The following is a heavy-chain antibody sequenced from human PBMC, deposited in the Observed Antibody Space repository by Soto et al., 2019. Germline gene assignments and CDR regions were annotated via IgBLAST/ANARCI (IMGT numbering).Heavy chain of an antibody. D-gene: IGHD3-10*01. Sequence: QVQLVESGGGLVKPGRSLRLSCAASGFTFSDYYMSWIRQTPGKGLEWVSYISDSGKTIYYADSVKGRFTVSMDNAKNSLYLQMNSLRAEDTAVYYCARDPIRITMVRVGLNWFAPWGQGTLVTVSS. CDR3: ARDPIRITMVRVGLNWFAP. CDR1: GFTFSDYY. V-gene: IGHV3-11*01. CDR2: ISDSGKTI. J-gene: IGHJ5*02.